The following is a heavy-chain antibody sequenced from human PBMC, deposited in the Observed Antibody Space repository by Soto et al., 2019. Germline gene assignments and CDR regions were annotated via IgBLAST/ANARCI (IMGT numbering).Heavy chain of an antibody. Sequence: PSETLSLTCTVSGGSISSGGYYWSWIRQHPGKGLEWIGYIYYSGSTYYNPSLKSRVTISVDTSKNQFSLKLSSVTAADTAVYYCARVSLQQRKFDYWGQGTLVTVSS. J-gene: IGHJ4*02. V-gene: IGHV4-31*03. CDR1: GGSISSGGYY. D-gene: IGHD4-4*01. CDR3: ARVSLQQRKFDY. CDR2: IYYSGST.